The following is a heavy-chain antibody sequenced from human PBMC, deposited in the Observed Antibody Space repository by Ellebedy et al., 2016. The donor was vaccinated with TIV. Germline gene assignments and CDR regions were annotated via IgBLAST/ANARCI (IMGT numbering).Heavy chain of an antibody. V-gene: IGHV3-30*03. J-gene: IGHJ4*02. CDR1: GFTFSSNG. D-gene: IGHD3-22*01. CDR3: ASLVTMMGTH. CDR2: ISYDGRKK. Sequence: GESLKISCAASGFTFSSNGMHWVRQAPGKGLEWVAFISYDGRKKDYADSVKGRFTISRDNSKNTLYLQMNSLRAEDTAVYYCASLVTMMGTHWGQGTLVTVSS.